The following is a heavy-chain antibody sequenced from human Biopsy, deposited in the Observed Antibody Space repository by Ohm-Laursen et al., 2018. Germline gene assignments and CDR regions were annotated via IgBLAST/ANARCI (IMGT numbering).Heavy chain of an antibody. D-gene: IGHD1-1*01. Sequence: ASVKVSCKVSGYTLTALSMHWVRQAPGQGLEWMGGFAPENGGIVYSQKFQGRVTMTEDTSTSTAYMEVWRLRSDDTAVYYCAADINVWNVNYWGQGTQVIVSS. CDR2: FAPENGGI. CDR1: GYTLTALS. CDR3: AADINVWNVNY. J-gene: IGHJ4*02. V-gene: IGHV1-24*01.